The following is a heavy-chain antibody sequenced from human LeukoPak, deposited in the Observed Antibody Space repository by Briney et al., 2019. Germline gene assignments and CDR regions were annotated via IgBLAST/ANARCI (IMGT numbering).Heavy chain of an antibody. Sequence: GESLKISCKGSGYSFTSYWIGWVRQMPGKGLEWMGIIYPGDSDTRYSPSFQGQVTISADKSISTAYLQWRSLKASDTAIYYCARPDCSSTSCPVWFDPWGQGTLVTVSS. V-gene: IGHV5-51*01. J-gene: IGHJ5*02. CDR1: GYSFTSYW. D-gene: IGHD2-2*01. CDR2: IYPGDSDT. CDR3: ARPDCSSTSCPVWFDP.